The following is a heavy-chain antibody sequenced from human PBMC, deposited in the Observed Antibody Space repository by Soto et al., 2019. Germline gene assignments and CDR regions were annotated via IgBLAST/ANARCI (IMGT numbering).Heavy chain of an antibody. D-gene: IGHD5-12*01. J-gene: IGHJ3*02. CDR1: GGTFSSYA. CDR3: ARHVATDDAFDI. V-gene: IGHV1-69*06. Sequence: QVQLVQSGAEVKKPGSSVKVSCKASGGTFSSYAISWVRQAPGQGLEWMGGIIPIFGTANYAQKVQGRVTITADKSTRTAYLELSSLRSEDTAVYYCARHVATDDAFDIWGQGTMVTVSS. CDR2: IIPIFGTA.